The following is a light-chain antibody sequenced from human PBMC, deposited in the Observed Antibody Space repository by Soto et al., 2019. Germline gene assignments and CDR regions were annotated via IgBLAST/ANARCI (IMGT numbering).Light chain of an antibody. Sequence: QSVLTQPASLSGSPGQSVTISCSGTTSDFVNYNYVSWYQHHPGKAPQLILFEVSNRPSGVSSRFSGSKSGNTASLIISGLQAEDEAYYYCSSYTVSTDVVFGGGTNVTV. V-gene: IGLV2-14*01. CDR2: EVS. CDR1: TSDFVNYNY. CDR3: SSYTVSTDVV. J-gene: IGLJ2*01.